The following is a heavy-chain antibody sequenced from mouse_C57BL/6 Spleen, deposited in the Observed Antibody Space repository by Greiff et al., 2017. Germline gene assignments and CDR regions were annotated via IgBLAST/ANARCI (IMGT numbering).Heavy chain of an antibody. CDR1: GYTFTSYW. V-gene: IGHV1-59*01. J-gene: IGHJ2*01. D-gene: IGHD4-1*01. CDR3: ARRNWEGFDY. CDR2: IDPSDSYT. Sequence: VQLQQPGAELVRPGTSVKLSCKASGYTFTSYWMHWVKQRPGQGLEWIGVIDPSDSYTNYNQKFKGKATLTVDTSSSTAYMQLSSLTSEDSAVXYCARRNWEGFDYWGQGTTLTVSS.